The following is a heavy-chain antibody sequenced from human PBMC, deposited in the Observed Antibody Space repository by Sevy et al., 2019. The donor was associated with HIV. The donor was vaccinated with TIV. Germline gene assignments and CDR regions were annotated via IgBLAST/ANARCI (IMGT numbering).Heavy chain of an antibody. CDR1: GFIFSDYT. D-gene: IGHD6-13*01. J-gene: IGHJ4*02. CDR2: ISYDGSFT. CDR3: ARSQSSSGHYFDY. V-gene: IGHV3-30*04. Sequence: GGCLRLSCAASGFIFSDYTLHWVRQAPGTGLEWVAVISYDGSFTYYADSVEGRFTISIDNSKNTLFLQMNSLRHEDTAVYYCARSQSSSGHYFDYWGQGTLVTVSS.